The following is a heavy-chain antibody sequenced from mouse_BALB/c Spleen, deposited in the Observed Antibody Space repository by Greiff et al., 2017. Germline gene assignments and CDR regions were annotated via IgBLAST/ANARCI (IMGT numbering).Heavy chain of an antibody. CDR2: IDPENGNT. V-gene: IGHV14-1*02. CDR3: ARGTTATFAY. J-gene: IGHJ3*01. CDR1: GFNIKDYY. Sequence: VQLKESGAELVRPGALVKLSCTASGFNIKDYYMHWVKQRPEQGLEWIGWIDPENGNTIYDPKFQGKASITADTSSNTAYLQLSSLTSEDTAVYYCARGTTATFAYWGQGTLVTVSA. D-gene: IGHD1-2*01.